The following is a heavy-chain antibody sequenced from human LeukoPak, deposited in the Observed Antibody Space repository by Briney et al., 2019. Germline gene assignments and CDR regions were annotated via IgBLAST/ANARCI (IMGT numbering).Heavy chain of an antibody. D-gene: IGHD3-10*01. CDR3: ARAYYYGSGDYYSWAYFDF. V-gene: IGHV3-7*04. J-gene: IGHJ4*02. CDR2: IDQDGSEM. CDR1: GFTFSNYW. Sequence: GGSLRLSCAASGFTFSNYWMTWVRQAPGKGLAWVANIDQDGSEMYSVDSVKGRFSISRDNAKKALYLQMNSLRAEDTAVYYCARAYYYGSGDYYSWAYFDFWGLGTLVTVSS.